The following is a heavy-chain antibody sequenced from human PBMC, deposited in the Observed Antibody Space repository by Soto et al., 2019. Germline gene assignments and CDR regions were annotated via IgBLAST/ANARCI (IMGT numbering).Heavy chain of an antibody. CDR1: GGTFSGYA. Sequence: AVKVSCKASGGTFSGYAISWVRQAPGQGLEWMGGIIPIFGTANYAQKFQGRVTITADESTSTAYMELSSLRSEDTAVYYCARANGQYYDILTGRNYYYGMDVSGHGTTVSV. J-gene: IGHJ6*02. CDR3: ARANGQYYDILTGRNYYYGMDV. V-gene: IGHV1-69*13. D-gene: IGHD3-9*01. CDR2: IIPIFGTA.